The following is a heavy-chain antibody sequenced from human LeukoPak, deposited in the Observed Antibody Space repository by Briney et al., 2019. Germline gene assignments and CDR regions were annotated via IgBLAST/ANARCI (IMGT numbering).Heavy chain of an antibody. D-gene: IGHD3-10*01. V-gene: IGHV3-23*01. Sequence: GGSLRLSCEVSGFTFFNYAVSWVRQAPGKGFEWVSTFCGRTGSTYYADSVEGRFTISSDNSKNTVHLQMNSLRAEDTAVYYCARGAYLAYYFDYWGQGSLVSVS. CDR1: GFTFFNYA. CDR3: ARGAYLAYYFDY. J-gene: IGHJ4*02. CDR2: FCGRTGST.